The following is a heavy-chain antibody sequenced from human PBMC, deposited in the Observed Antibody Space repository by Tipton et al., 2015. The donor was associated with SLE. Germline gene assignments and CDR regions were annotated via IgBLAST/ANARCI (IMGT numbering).Heavy chain of an antibody. D-gene: IGHD2-15*01. Sequence: TLSLTCPVTGGFTRGADYYWCWIPQPPGKGLEWLWHIHYSGRTHYNPTLKSRVTITVDTSKNQFSLKLCSVTAADTAVYYCARAGYCSGGSCYSDALEIGGQGTMVTVSS. CDR1: GGFTRGADYY. V-gene: IGHV4-30-4*01. CDR2: IHYSGRT. J-gene: IGHJ3*02. CDR3: ARAGYCSGGSCYSDALEI.